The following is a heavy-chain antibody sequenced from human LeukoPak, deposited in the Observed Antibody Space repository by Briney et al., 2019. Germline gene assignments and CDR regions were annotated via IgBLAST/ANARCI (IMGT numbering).Heavy chain of an antibody. J-gene: IGHJ6*02. Sequence: ASVKVSCKASGGTFSSYAISWVRQAPGQGLEWTGRIIPIFGIANYAQKFQGRVTITADKSTSTAYMELSSLRSEDTAVYYCARDVAPILHDYSNPPPPLDVWGQGTTVTVSS. CDR2: IIPIFGIA. D-gene: IGHD4-11*01. CDR1: GGTFSSYA. CDR3: ARDVAPILHDYSNPPPPLDV. V-gene: IGHV1-69*04.